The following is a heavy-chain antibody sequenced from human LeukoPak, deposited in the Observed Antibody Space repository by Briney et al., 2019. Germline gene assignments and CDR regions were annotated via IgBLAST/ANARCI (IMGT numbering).Heavy chain of an antibody. Sequence: ASVKVSCKASGGTFSSYAISWVRQAPGQGLEWMGGIIPIFGTANYAQKFQGRVTITADESTSTAYMELSSLRSEDTAVYYCARPYCSGGSCSRFRWFDPWGQGTLVTVSS. D-gene: IGHD2-15*01. J-gene: IGHJ5*02. CDR1: GGTFSSYA. CDR3: ARPYCSGGSCSRFRWFDP. CDR2: IIPIFGTA. V-gene: IGHV1-69*13.